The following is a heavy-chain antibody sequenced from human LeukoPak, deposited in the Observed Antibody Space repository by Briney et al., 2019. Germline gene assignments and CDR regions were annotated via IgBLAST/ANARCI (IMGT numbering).Heavy chain of an antibody. J-gene: IGHJ4*02. Sequence: ASVTVSFTASGYTFTSYGISWVRQAPGQGREWMGWISAYNGNTNYAQKLQGRVTMTTDTSTSTAYMELRSLRSDDTAVYYCARDIVVVPAAMRDLDYWGQGTLVTVSS. CDR2: ISAYNGNT. CDR1: GYTFTSYG. V-gene: IGHV1-18*01. CDR3: ARDIVVVPAAMRDLDY. D-gene: IGHD2-2*01.